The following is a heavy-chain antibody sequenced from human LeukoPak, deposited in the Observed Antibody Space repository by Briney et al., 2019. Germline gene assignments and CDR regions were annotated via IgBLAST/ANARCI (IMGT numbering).Heavy chain of an antibody. Sequence: GGSLRLSCAASGFTFSSYWMHWVRQAPGKGLVWVSRINSDGSSTSYADSVKGRFTTSRDDAKNTLYLQMNSLRAEDTAVYYCARELLSSWYYFDYWGQGTLVTVSS. J-gene: IGHJ4*02. CDR1: GFTFSSYW. CDR2: INSDGSST. CDR3: ARELLSSWYYFDY. V-gene: IGHV3-74*01. D-gene: IGHD6-13*01.